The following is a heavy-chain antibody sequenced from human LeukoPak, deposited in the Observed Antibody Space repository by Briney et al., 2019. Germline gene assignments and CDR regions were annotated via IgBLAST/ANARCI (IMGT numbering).Heavy chain of an antibody. D-gene: IGHD2-2*01. Sequence: SETLSLTCTVSGGSISSGDYYWSWIRQPPGKGLEWIGYIFYSGSSYYNPSLKSRLTISVDTSMNQFSLHLNSVTPEDTAVYYCARRLTQYDCFDPWGQGILVTASS. J-gene: IGHJ5*02. CDR2: IFYSGSS. CDR3: ARRLTQYDCFDP. CDR1: GGSISSGDYY. V-gene: IGHV4-30-4*01.